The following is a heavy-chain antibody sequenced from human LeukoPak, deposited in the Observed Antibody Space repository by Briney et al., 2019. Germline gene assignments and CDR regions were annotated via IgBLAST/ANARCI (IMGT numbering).Heavy chain of an antibody. Sequence: SETLSLTCTVSGGSISSYYWSWIRQPAGKGLEWIGRIYTSGSTNYSPSLKSRVTMSVDTSKNQFSLKLSSVTAADTAVYYCARDLEAPYYDILTGQEYGMDVWGQGTTVTVSS. V-gene: IGHV4-4*07. CDR2: IYTSGST. CDR3: ARDLEAPYYDILTGQEYGMDV. J-gene: IGHJ6*02. CDR1: GGSISSYY. D-gene: IGHD3-9*01.